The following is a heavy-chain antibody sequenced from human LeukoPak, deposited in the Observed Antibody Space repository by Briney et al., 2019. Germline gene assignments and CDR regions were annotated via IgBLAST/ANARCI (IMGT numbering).Heavy chain of an antibody. CDR3: AGDSSSWYYYYYGMDV. J-gene: IGHJ6*02. Sequence: PGGSLRLSCAASGFTFSSYWMSWVRQAPGKGLEWVANIKQDGSEKYYVDSVKGRFTIPRDNAKNSLYLQMNSLRAEDTAVYYCAGDSSSWYYYYYGMDVWGQGTTVTVSS. CDR1: GFTFSSYW. CDR2: IKQDGSEK. D-gene: IGHD6-13*01. V-gene: IGHV3-7*04.